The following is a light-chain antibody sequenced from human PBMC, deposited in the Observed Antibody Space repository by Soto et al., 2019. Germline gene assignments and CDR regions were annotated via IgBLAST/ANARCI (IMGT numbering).Light chain of an antibody. CDR1: QSVSGSY. V-gene: IGKV3-20*01. Sequence: EIVLTQSPGTLSLSPGERATLSCRASQSVSGSYLAWYQQKPGQAPRLLIYGASSRATGIPDRFSGSGSGTEFTLTISRLEPEDFAVYYCQQYDSSPLYTFGQGTKLEIK. CDR2: GAS. J-gene: IGKJ2*01. CDR3: QQYDSSPLYT.